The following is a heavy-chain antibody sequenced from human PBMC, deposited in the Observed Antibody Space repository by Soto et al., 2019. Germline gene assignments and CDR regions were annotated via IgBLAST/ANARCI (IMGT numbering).Heavy chain of an antibody. V-gene: IGHV4-31*03. D-gene: IGHD6-19*01. CDR1: GGSISSGGYY. CDR3: ARDQAYSSGWYVDY. J-gene: IGHJ4*01. CDR2: IYYSGST. Sequence: PSETLSLTCTVSGGSISSGGYYWSWIRQHPGKGLEWIGYIYYSGSTYYNPSLKSRVTISVDTSKNQFSLKLSSVTAADTAVYYCARDQAYSSGWYVDYWGQGTLLTVSS.